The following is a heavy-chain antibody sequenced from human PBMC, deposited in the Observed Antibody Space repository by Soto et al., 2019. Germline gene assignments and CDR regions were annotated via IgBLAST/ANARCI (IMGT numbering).Heavy chain of an antibody. V-gene: IGHV1-18*04. D-gene: IGHD2-21*02. CDR3: ARDLFWVVVTARFAFDI. J-gene: IGHJ3*02. Sequence: PSVKVSCKASGYTFTSYGISWVRQAPGQGLEWMGWISAYNGNTNYAQKLQGRVTMTTDTSTSTAYMELRSLRSDDTAVYYCARDLFWVVVTARFAFDIWGQGTMVTVSS. CDR2: ISAYNGNT. CDR1: GYTFTSYG.